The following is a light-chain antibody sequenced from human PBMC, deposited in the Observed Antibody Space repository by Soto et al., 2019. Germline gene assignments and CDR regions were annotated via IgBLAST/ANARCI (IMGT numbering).Light chain of an antibody. CDR3: QQYSTYPWT. CDR2: DAS. Sequence: DIHMTQSPSTLSASVRDRVTITCRASQSISSWLAWYQQKPGKAPKVLIFDASSLESGVPSRFSGSGSATEFTLTISSLQPDDFATYYCQQYSTYPWTFGQGTKVDIK. J-gene: IGKJ1*01. V-gene: IGKV1-5*01. CDR1: QSISSW.